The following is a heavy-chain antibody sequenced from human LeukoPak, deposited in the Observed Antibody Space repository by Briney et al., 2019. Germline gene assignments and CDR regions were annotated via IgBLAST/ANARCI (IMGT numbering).Heavy chain of an antibody. CDR1: GFSFCNHW. V-gene: IGHV3-74*03. J-gene: IGHJ4*02. CDR2: INSDGSST. Sequence: PGGSLRLSCAASGFSFCNHWMHWVRQVPGKGLVWVSRINSDGSSTTYADSVKGRFTISRDNAKNTLYLQMNSLRDEDTAVYYCTRDVSQSSSWYGEFDYWGQGTQVTVSS. CDR3: TRDVSQSSSWYGEFDY. D-gene: IGHD6-13*01.